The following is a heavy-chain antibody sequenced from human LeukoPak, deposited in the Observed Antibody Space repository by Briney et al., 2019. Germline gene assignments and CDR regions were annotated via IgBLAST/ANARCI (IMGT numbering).Heavy chain of an antibody. J-gene: IGHJ4*02. V-gene: IGHV4-38-2*01. CDR3: ARRGDGYNPDY. CDR2: MHHSGTT. Sequence: SQTLSLTCVVSGCSISSGYFWGWIRQSPGKGLEWIAYMHHSGTTYYNPSLKSRVTISVDTSKNQFSLKLSSVTAADTAVYYCARRGDGYNPDYWGQGTLVTVSS. D-gene: IGHD5-24*01. CDR1: GCSISSGYF.